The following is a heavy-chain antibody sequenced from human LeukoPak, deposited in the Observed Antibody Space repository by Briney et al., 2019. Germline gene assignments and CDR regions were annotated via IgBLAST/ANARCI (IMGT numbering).Heavy chain of an antibody. V-gene: IGHV3-21*01. J-gene: IGHJ4*02. D-gene: IGHD6-6*01. Sequence: TGGSLRLSCAASGFTFSSYSMNWVRQAPGKGLEWVSSISSGTIYIYYADSVKGRFTISRDNAKNSLYLQMNSLRAGDTAVYYCAKEETGSSSNYFDYWGQGTLVTVSS. CDR1: GFTFSSYS. CDR3: AKEETGSSSNYFDY. CDR2: ISSGTIYI.